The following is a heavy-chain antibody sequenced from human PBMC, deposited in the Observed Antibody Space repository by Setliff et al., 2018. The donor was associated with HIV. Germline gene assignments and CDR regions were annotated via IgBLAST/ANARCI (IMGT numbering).Heavy chain of an antibody. Sequence: GGSLRLSCVGSGFNIEEYAIAWVRQVPGKGLEWVSSISWNSVKIDYADFVKGRFTISRDNAKNTLYLQMNSLRGEDTAVYHCAKCGGTCWHNFFGPWGQGTLVTVSS. CDR1: GFNIEEYA. CDR2: ISWNSVKI. CDR3: AKCGGTCWHNFFGP. V-gene: IGHV3-9*01. D-gene: IGHD2-15*01. J-gene: IGHJ5*02.